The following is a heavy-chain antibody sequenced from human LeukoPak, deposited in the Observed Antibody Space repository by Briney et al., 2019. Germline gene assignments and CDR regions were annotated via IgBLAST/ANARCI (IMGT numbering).Heavy chain of an antibody. CDR3: ARGSGIITGIDE. Sequence: GGSLRLSCTASGFAFSSHWMHWVRQAPGKGLVWVSRIKDDGSHTNYADSVKGRFTISRDNAKNTLSLQMNSLRAEDTAVYYCARGSGIITGIDEWGQGTLVTVSS. CDR1: GFAFSSHW. D-gene: IGHD6-25*01. V-gene: IGHV3-74*01. J-gene: IGHJ4*02. CDR2: IKDDGSHT.